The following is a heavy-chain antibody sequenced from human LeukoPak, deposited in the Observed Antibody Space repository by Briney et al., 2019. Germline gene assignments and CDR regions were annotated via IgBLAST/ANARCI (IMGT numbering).Heavy chain of an antibody. V-gene: IGHV3-43*02. D-gene: IGHD2/OR15-2a*01. CDR2: INADGGRT. J-gene: IGHJ6*02. CDR1: RFTLAPYA. CDR3: GTWAFYHSLDV. Sequence: PGGSLRLSCAASRFTLAPYAMHWVRQRPGKGLACIAHINADGGRTFYADSVEGRFTISRDNSKDSLYLQMKSLTTDDTAIYYCGTWAFYHSLDVWGQGTTVTVSS.